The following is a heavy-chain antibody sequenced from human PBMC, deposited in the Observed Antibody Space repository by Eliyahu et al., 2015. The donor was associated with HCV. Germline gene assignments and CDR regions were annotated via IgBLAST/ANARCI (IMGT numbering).Heavy chain of an antibody. CDR3: ARDTQVDIVVVQAPFRRSYLREEKYYHGMDV. V-gene: IGHV3-21*01. CDR1: GFTFXSYT. Sequence: EVQLEESGGGLVKPGGSLRLSCAASGFTFXSYTXXWVRXAPGKXXEWVXSISSTSTNIYYADSVKGRFTISRDNGENSLYLQMNSLRAEDTAVYYCARDTQVDIVVVQAPFRRSYLREEKYYHGMDVWGQGTTVTVSS. CDR2: ISSTSTNI. J-gene: IGHJ6*02. D-gene: IGHD2-2*03.